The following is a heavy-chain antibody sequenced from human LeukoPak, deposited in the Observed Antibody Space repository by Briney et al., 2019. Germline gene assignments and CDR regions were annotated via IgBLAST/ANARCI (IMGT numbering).Heavy chain of an antibody. V-gene: IGHV3-15*07. CDR3: TTDYGSSISSYYYSGMDV. CDR1: GFTFSNAW. D-gene: IGHD2-21*01. J-gene: IGHJ6*02. Sequence: GGSLRLSCAASGFTFSNAWMNWVRQAPGKGLEWVGRIKSKAYGGTIDYAAPVKGRYTISRDDSKNPLYLQMNSLKPEDTAVYYCTTDYGSSISSYYYSGMDVWGQGTTVTVSS. CDR2: IKSKAYGGTI.